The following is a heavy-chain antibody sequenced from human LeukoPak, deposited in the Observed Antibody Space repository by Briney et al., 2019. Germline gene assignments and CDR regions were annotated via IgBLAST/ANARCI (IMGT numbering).Heavy chain of an antibody. V-gene: IGHV4-34*01. J-gene: IGHJ5*02. CDR2: FNHSRST. CDR1: AGSFSAYY. Sequence: RSDTLSLTCALFAGSFSAYYWRWIRQPPGKGLEWIVEFNHSRSTNYNPSLKSRVTISVATSKNQFPLKLSSVTAADTDVYYCARASRQWLVRRYNWFDPWGQGTLVTVSS. CDR3: ARASRQWLVRRYNWFDP. D-gene: IGHD6-19*01.